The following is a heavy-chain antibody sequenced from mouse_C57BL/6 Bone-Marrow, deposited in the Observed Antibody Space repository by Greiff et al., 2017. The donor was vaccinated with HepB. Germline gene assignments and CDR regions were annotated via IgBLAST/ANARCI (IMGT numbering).Heavy chain of an antibody. CDR3: VRQEGLRRYYAMDY. V-gene: IGHV10-1*01. Sequence: EVQLVESVGGLVQPKGSLKLSCAASGFSFNTYAMNWVRQAPGKGLEWVARIRSKSNNYATYYADSVKDRFTISRDDSESMLYLQMNNLKTEDTAMYYCVRQEGLRRYYAMDYWGQGTSVTVSS. D-gene: IGHD2-4*01. CDR2: IRSKSNNYAT. CDR1: GFSFNTYA. J-gene: IGHJ4*01.